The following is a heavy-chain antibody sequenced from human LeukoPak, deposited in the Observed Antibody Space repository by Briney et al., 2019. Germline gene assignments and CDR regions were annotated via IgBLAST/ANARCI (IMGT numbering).Heavy chain of an antibody. CDR1: GFTFSSYG. J-gene: IGHJ4*02. V-gene: IGHV3-33*01. CDR2: IWYDGSNK. Sequence: GGSLRLSCAASGFTFSSYGMHWIRQAPGQGLEWVAVIWYDGSNKYYADSVKGRFTISRDNSQNTLYLQMNSLRAEDTAVYYCARDNVLQLSFDYWGQGTLVTVSS. D-gene: IGHD5-18*01. CDR3: ARDNVLQLSFDY.